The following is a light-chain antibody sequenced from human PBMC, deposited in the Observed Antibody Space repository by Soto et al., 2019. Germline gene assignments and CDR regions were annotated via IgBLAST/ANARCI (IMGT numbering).Light chain of an antibody. CDR3: CSYAGDYTWV. CDR1: SSDVGGYNY. V-gene: IGLV2-11*01. CDR2: DVS. Sequence: QSALTQPRSVSGSPGQSVTISCTGTSSDVGGYNYVSWYQQHPGKAPKLMIYDVSKRPSGLPDRFFGSKSGNTASLTISGLQAEDEADYYCCSYAGDYTWVFGGGTKLTVL. J-gene: IGLJ3*02.